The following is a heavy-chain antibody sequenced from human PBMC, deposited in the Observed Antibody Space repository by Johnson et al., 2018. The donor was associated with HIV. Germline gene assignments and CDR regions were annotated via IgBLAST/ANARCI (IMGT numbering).Heavy chain of an antibody. CDR3: ATKGSKWELIVEGFAV. J-gene: IGHJ3*01. D-gene: IGHD1-26*01. Sequence: EVQVVESGGGLVKPGGSLRLPCAASGFTFSNAWMTWVRQAPGKGLEWVSVLYADGRTYYADSVKGRFTVSSDYSENTLYLQMNSLTAEDTAVYYCATKGSKWELIVEGFAVWGQGTMVTVSS. V-gene: IGHV3-66*02. CDR2: LYADGRT. CDR1: GFTFSNAW.